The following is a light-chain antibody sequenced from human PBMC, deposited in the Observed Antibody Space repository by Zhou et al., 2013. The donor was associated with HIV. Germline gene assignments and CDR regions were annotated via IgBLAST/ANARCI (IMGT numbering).Light chain of an antibody. V-gene: IGKV1-39*01. CDR3: QQSYSVPLT. Sequence: DIQMTQSPSSLSASVGDRVTITCRASQSINNFLNWYQQRPGKAPNLLIYAASSLQSGVPSRFSGSGSGTDFSLTISSLQPEDFATYFCQQSYSVPLTFGGGTKVEIK. CDR2: AAS. J-gene: IGKJ4*01. CDR1: QSINNF.